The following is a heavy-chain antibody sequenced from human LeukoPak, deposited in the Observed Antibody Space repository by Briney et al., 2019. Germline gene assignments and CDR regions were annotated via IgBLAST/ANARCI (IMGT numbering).Heavy chain of an antibody. J-gene: IGHJ5*02. CDR1: GYTFTGYY. D-gene: IGHD4-17*01. CDR2: INPNSGGT. Sequence: ASVKVSCKAPGYTFTGYYMHWVRQAPGQGLEWMGWINPNSGGTNYAQKFQGRVTMTRDTSISTAYMELSRLRSDDTAVYYCARGHGDYPNWFDPWGQGTLVTVSS. V-gene: IGHV1-2*02. CDR3: ARGHGDYPNWFDP.